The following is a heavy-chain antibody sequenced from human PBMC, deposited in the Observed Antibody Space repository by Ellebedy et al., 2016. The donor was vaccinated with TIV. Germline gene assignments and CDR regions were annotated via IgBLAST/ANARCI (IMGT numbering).Heavy chain of an antibody. D-gene: IGHD4-17*01. CDR3: ATDGSYGDYRSPTHAFEM. CDR2: INQDGSQK. J-gene: IGHJ3*02. V-gene: IGHV3-7*01. CDR1: GFSFNSYW. Sequence: GESLKISCAASGFSFNSYWMSWVRQAPGKGLEWLANINQDGSQKYYVDSVKGRFTVSRDNAQNSLFLQMNSLRAEDTAVYYCATDGSYGDYRSPTHAFEMWGQGTLVTVSS.